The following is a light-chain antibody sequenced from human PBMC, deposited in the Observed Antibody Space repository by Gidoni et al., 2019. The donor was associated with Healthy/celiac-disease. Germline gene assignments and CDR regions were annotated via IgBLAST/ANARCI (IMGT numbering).Light chain of an antibody. Sequence: DIQMTQSPSTPSASVGDRVTINCRASQRISSWFAWSQQKPGKAPKLLIYSASSLESGVPSRFSGSGSGTEFTLTISSLQPEDFATYYCQQYNSYYTFGQXTKLEIK. CDR1: QRISSW. CDR3: QQYNSYYT. CDR2: SAS. V-gene: IGKV1-5*03. J-gene: IGKJ2*01.